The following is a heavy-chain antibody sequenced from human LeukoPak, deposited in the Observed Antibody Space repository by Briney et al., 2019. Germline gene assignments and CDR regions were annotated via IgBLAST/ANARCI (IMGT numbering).Heavy chain of an antibody. V-gene: IGHV3-9*01. CDR3: AKVGIFGLVTYYFDY. CDR2: ISWNSGLI. D-gene: IGHD3/OR15-3a*01. Sequence: GGSLRLSCAASGFTFDEYAMHWVRQAPGKGLEWVSGISWNSGLIDYADSVKGRFTISRDNAKNSLYLQMDSLKAEDTAFYYCAKVGIFGLVTYYFDYWGQGTLVTVSS. J-gene: IGHJ4*02. CDR1: GFTFDEYA.